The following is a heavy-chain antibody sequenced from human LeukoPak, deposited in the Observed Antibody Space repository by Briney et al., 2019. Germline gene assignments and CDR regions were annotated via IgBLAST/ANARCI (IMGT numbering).Heavy chain of an antibody. J-gene: IGHJ5*02. V-gene: IGHV1-18*01. CDR2: ISASNGKT. Sequence: ASVKVSCKASNYTFTHYGITCVRQAPGPGLEWMGWISASNGKTNYAQKLQGRVTMTTDTSTSTAYMELRSLRSDDTAVYYCARGFLDYNSTNWFDPWGQGTLVTVSS. CDR3: ARGFLDYNSTNWFDP. D-gene: IGHD3/OR15-3a*01. CDR1: NYTFTHYG.